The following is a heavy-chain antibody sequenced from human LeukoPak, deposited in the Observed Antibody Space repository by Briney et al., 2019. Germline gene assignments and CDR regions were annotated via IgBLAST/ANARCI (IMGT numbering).Heavy chain of an antibody. V-gene: IGHV1-24*01. J-gene: IGHJ4*02. CDR1: GYTLTELS. CDR2: FDPEDGET. Sequence: ASVKVSFKVSGYTLTELSMHWVRQAPGKGLEWMGGFDPEDGETIYAQKFQGRVTTTEDTSTDTAYMELSSLRSEDTAVYYCATGVPVCSGGSCYALDYWGQGTLVTVSS. CDR3: ATGVPVCSGGSCYALDY. D-gene: IGHD2-15*01.